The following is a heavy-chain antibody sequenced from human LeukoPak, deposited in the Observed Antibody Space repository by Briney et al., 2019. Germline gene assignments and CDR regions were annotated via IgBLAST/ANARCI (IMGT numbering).Heavy chain of an antibody. CDR3: ARTRKLHWFDP. J-gene: IGHJ5*02. V-gene: IGHV4-59*08. CDR2: IYYSGST. D-gene: IGHD1-1*01. CDR1: GGSISSYY. Sequence: SETLSLTCTVSGGSISSYYWSWIRQPPGKGLEWIGYIYYSGSTNYNPSLKSRVTISVDTSKNQFSLKLSSVTAADTAVYYCARTRKLHWFDPWGQGTLVTVSS.